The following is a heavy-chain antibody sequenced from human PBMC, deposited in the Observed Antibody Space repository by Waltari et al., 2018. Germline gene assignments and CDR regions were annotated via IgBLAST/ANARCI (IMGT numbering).Heavy chain of an antibody. V-gene: IGHV1-69*05. CDR3: ARDRGAVAANYYYYYMDV. Sequence: QVQLVQSGAEVKKPGSSVKVSCKASGGTFSSYAISWVRQAPGQGLEWMGGIIPIFGTANYAQKFQGRVTITTDESTSTAYMELSSLRSEDTAVYYCARDRGAVAANYYYYYMDVWGKGTTVTVSS. J-gene: IGHJ6*03. CDR2: IIPIFGTA. D-gene: IGHD6-19*01. CDR1: GGTFSSYA.